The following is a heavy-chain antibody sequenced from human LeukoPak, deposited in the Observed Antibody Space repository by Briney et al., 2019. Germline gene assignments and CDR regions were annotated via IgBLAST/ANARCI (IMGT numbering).Heavy chain of an antibody. J-gene: IGHJ6*02. CDR1: GFIFSSYA. D-gene: IGHD6-13*01. Sequence: PGGSLRLSCAASGFIFSSYAMHWVRQAPGKGLEWVAVISYDGSNKYYADSVKGRFTISRDNSKNTLYLQMNSLRAEDTAVYYCARDGSSWLFYYYYYGMDVWGQGTTVTVSS. V-gene: IGHV3-30*04. CDR3: ARDGSSWLFYYYYYGMDV. CDR2: ISYDGSNK.